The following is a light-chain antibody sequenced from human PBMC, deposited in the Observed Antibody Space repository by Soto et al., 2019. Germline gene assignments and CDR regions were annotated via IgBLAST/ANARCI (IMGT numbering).Light chain of an antibody. V-gene: IGKV3-15*01. CDR1: QSVSSN. CDR3: QQYNNWPLT. J-gene: IGKJ4*01. Sequence: IVMTQSPATLSVSPGERATLSCRASQSVSSNLAWYQQKPGQAPRLLIHGASTRATGFPARFSGSGSGTEFTLTISSLQSEDFAVYYCQQYNNWPLTFGGGTKVDIK. CDR2: GAS.